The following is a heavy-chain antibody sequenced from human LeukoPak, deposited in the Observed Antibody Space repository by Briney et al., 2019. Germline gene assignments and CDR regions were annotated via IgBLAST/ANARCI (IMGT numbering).Heavy chain of an antibody. D-gene: IGHD4-23*01. CDR1: GFTFSSYS. CDR3: ARDPVFYGGNNFDN. CDR2: IYSSGSI. V-gene: IGHV4-4*07. Sequence: GSLRLSCAASGFTFSSYSMNWIRQPAGKGLEWIGRIYSSGSINYNPSLKSRVTMSLDTSKNHFSLKLSSVTAADTAVYYCARDPVFYGGNNFDNWGQGTLVTVSS. J-gene: IGHJ4*02.